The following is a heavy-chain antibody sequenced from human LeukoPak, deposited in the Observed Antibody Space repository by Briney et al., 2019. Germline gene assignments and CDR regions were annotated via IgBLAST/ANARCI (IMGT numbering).Heavy chain of an antibody. CDR2: ISFDGTDS. CDR1: GFTFSSYA. J-gene: IGHJ4*02. D-gene: IGHD2-2*03. V-gene: IGHV3-30*04. CDR3: ALGRNFGYHYFDF. Sequence: GGSLRLSCAASGFTFSSYAIHWVRQAPGKGLEWVAVISFDGTDSFYADSVKGRFTISRDNARNSLYLQMSSLRPEDTAVYYCALGRNFGYHYFDFWGQGALVTVSS.